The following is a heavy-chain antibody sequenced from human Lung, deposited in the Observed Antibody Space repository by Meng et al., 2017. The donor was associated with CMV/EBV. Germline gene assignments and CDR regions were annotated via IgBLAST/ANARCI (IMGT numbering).Heavy chain of an antibody. Sequence: GGSXRLSGAASGFTFSSYSMNWVRQAPGKGLEWASYISNNGSVKYYADSLRGRFTVSRDNAKNSLYLQMTSLRAEDTAGYYCARSLVDSDVAFDDGGQGTVVTVSS. V-gene: IGHV3-21*05. D-gene: IGHD3-22*01. CDR2: ISNNGSVK. CDR1: GFTFSSYS. J-gene: IGHJ4*02. CDR3: ARSLVDSDVAFDD.